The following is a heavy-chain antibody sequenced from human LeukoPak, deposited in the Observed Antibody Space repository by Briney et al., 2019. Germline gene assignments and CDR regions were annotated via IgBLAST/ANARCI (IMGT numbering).Heavy chain of an antibody. V-gene: IGHV4-34*01. CDR3: ASDTGHYYYMNV. CDR2: INHSGST. CDR1: GGSFSGYY. Sequence: PSETLSHTCAVYGGSFSGYYWSWIRQPPGKGLEWIGEINHSGSTYYNPSLKSRVTISVDRSKNQFSLKLSSVTAADTAVYYCASDTGHYYYMNVWGKGTTVTVSS. J-gene: IGHJ6*03.